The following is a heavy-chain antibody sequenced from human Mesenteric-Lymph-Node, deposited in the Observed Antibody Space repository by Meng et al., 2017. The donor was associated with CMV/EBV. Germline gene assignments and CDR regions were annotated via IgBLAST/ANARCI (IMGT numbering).Heavy chain of an antibody. D-gene: IGHD3-10*01. CDR2: ISSSRTFI. V-gene: IGHV3-21*01. CDR3: ARGGFCDTINCDRGRFDP. CDR1: QFTFSAYS. Sequence: GESLKISCAASQFTFSAYSLSWVRQAPGKGLEWVSSISSSRTFIYYADSMKGRFTVSRDNAKNSLYLQMNGLRVEDTAVYYCARGGFCDTINCDRGRFDPWGQGTLVTVSS. J-gene: IGHJ5*02.